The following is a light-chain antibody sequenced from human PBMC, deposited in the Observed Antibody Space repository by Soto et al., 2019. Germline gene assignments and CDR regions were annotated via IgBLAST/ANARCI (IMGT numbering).Light chain of an antibody. CDR2: DVS. Sequence: QSALTQPASVSGSPGQSITISCTGTSSDVGGYNYVSWYQQYPGKAPKVMIYDVSNRPSGVSNRFSGSKSGSTASLTISGLQAGDEADYYCCSYTTTSTLVFGGGTKLTVL. CDR3: CSYTTTSTLV. CDR1: SSDVGGYNY. V-gene: IGLV2-14*03. J-gene: IGLJ2*01.